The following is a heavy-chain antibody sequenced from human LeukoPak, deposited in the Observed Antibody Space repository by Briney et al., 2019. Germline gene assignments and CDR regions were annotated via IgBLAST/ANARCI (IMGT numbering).Heavy chain of an antibody. Sequence: SETLSLTCAVYGGSFSGYYWSWIRQPPGKGLEWNGEINHSGSTNYNPSLKSRVTISVDKSKNQFSLTLSSVTAADTAVYYCARDSSGWFRKGFDYWGQGTLVTVSS. CDR2: INHSGST. J-gene: IGHJ4*02. CDR1: GGSFSGYY. CDR3: ARDSSGWFRKGFDY. V-gene: IGHV4-34*01. D-gene: IGHD6-19*01.